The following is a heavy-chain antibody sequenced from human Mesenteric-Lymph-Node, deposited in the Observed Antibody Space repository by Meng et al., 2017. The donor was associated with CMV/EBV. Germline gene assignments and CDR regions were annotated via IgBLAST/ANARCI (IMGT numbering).Heavy chain of an antibody. CDR1: GYTFTSYG. J-gene: IGHJ4*02. V-gene: IGHV1-18*01. Sequence: ASVKVSCKTSGYTFTSYGISWVRQAPGQGIEWMGWIRADNGDTYYAQKLQGRVTMTTDTSTSTAYMELRSLRSDDTAVYYCARSHSSSWYDARYDYWGQGTLVTVSS. D-gene: IGHD6-13*01. CDR3: ARSHSSSWYDARYDY. CDR2: IRADNGDT.